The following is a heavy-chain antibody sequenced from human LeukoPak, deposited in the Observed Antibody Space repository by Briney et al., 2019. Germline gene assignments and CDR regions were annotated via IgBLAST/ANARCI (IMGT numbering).Heavy chain of an antibody. Sequence: ASVKVSCKASGYIVNSYGISWVRQAPGQGLEWMGWVSAYNGHTNYVQKFQGRVTMTTDTSTSTASMELRSLRSDDTAVYYCVRGEKSSSWPITDFDYWGQGTLVTVSS. CDR3: VRGEKSSSWPITDFDY. CDR1: GYIVNSYG. J-gene: IGHJ4*02. V-gene: IGHV1-18*01. CDR2: VSAYNGHT. D-gene: IGHD6-13*01.